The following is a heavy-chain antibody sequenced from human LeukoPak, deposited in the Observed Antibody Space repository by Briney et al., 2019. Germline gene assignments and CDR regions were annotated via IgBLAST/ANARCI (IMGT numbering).Heavy chain of an antibody. D-gene: IGHD3-10*01. CDR3: ARFLGSGSYYDYYFDY. V-gene: IGHV4-31*03. CDR2: IYYSGST. J-gene: IGHJ4*02. Sequence: SETLSLTCTVSGGSISSGGYYWSWIRQHPGKGLEWIGYIYYSGSTYNNPSLKSRVTISVDTSKNQFSLKLSSVTAADTAVYYCARFLGSGSYYDYYFDYWGQGTLVTVSS. CDR1: GGSISSGGYY.